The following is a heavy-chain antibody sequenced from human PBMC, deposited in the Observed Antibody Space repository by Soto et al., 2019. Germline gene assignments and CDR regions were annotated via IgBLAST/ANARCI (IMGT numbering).Heavy chain of an antibody. CDR1: GGSISSSSYY. CDR3: AREGGGYCSGGSCQVDY. Sequence: PSETLSLTCTVSGGSISSSSYYWGWIRQPPGKGPEWIGSIYYRGNTYYNPSLKSRVTISVDTSKNQFSLKLSSVTAADTAVYYCAREGGGYCSGGSCQVDYWGQGTLVTVSS. CDR2: IYYRGNT. D-gene: IGHD2-15*01. J-gene: IGHJ4*02. V-gene: IGHV4-39*02.